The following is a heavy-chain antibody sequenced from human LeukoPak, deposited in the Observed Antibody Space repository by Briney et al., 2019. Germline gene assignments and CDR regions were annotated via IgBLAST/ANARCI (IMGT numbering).Heavy chain of an antibody. CDR1: GGSMSYYY. CDR2: IYHSGST. D-gene: IGHD5-24*01. V-gene: IGHV4-59*08. J-gene: IGHJ4*02. Sequence: SETLSLTCTVSGGSMSYYYWSWIRQPPGRGLEWIGYIYHSGSTNYNPSLKSRVTISVDRSKKLFSLSLSSMTAADTAVYYCARHESKDGYRGFDYWGQGTLVTVSS. CDR3: ARHESKDGYRGFDY.